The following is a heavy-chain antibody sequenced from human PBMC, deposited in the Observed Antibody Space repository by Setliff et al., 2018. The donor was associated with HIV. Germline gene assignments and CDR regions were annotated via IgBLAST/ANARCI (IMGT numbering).Heavy chain of an antibody. J-gene: IGHJ4*02. V-gene: IGHV4-38-2*01. D-gene: IGHD3-3*01. CDR1: GYSISSGYY. CDR3: ARAPITIVGVIIIPVYLDY. Sequence: SETLSLTCAVSGYSISSGYYRGWIRQPPEKGLEWIGSFYHSGSTYYNSSLTSRVTISVDTSKIQFSLKLSSVTAADTAVYYSARAPITIVGVIIIPVYLDYWGQGTLVTVSS. CDR2: FYHSGST.